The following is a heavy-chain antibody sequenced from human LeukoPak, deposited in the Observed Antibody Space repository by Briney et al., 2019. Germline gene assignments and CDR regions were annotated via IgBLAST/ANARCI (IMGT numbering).Heavy chain of an antibody. J-gene: IGHJ4*02. CDR3: AREGSGGSYDY. CDR1: GGSISSGGHS. Sequence: SETLSLTCAVSGGSISSGGHSWSWIRQPPGKGLEWIGYIYHSGSTYYNPSLKSRVTISVDRSKDQFSLKLSSVTAADTAVYYCAREGSGGSYDYWGQGTLVTVSS. D-gene: IGHD2-15*01. V-gene: IGHV4-30-2*01. CDR2: IYHSGST.